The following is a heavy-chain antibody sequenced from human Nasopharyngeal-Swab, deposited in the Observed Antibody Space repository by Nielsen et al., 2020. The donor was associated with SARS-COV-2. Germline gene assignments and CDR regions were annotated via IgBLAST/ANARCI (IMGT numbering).Heavy chain of an antibody. CDR3: ARDARLTIFGVGPPGYYGMDV. Sequence: GGSLRLSCAASGFTFSSYGMHWVRQAPGKGLEWVAVIWYDGSNKYYADSVKGRFTISRDNSKNTLYLQMNSLRAEDTAVYYCARDARLTIFGVGPPGYYGMDVWGQGTTVTVSS. CDR1: GFTFSSYG. CDR2: IWYDGSNK. J-gene: IGHJ6*02. D-gene: IGHD3-3*01. V-gene: IGHV3-33*01.